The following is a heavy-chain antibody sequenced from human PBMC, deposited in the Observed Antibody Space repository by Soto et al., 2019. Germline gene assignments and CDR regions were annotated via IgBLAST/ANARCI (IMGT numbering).Heavy chain of an antibody. D-gene: IGHD5-18*01. J-gene: IGHJ4*02. Sequence: SETLSLTCTVSGGSISSYYWSWIRQPPGKGLEWIGYIYYSGSTNYNPSLKSRVTISVDTSKNQFSLKLSSVTAADTAVYYCGRGYGFCFDYWGQETLVTVSS. V-gene: IGHV4-59*08. CDR3: GRGYGFCFDY. CDR1: GGSISSYY. CDR2: IYYSGST.